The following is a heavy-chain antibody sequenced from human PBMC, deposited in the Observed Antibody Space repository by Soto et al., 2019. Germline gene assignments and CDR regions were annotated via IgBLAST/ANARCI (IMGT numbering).Heavy chain of an antibody. CDR1: GGSFSGYY. J-gene: IGHJ6*02. Sequence: PSETLSLTCAVYGGSFSGYYWSWIRQPPGKGLEWIGEINHSGSTNYNPSLKSRVTISVDTSKNQFSLKLSSVTAADTAVYYCARGAFGRRMYYYGSGSSYYYYGMDVWGQGTTVTVSS. CDR2: INHSGST. V-gene: IGHV4-34*01. CDR3: ARGAFGRRMYYYGSGSSYYYYGMDV. D-gene: IGHD3-10*01.